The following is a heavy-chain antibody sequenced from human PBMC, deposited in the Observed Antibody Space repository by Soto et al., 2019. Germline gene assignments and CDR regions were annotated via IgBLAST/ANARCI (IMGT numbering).Heavy chain of an antibody. V-gene: IGHV1-18*01. CDR2: ISPYNGVT. D-gene: IGHD1-7*01. J-gene: IGHJ6*02. Sequence: ASVKVSCKASGYTFTSYGITWVRQAPGQGLEWMGWISPYNGVTNYAQNLQGRATMTRDTSTSTAYMELSSLRSEDTAVFYCARAGTGTTEPDYHGMEFWGQGTTVTVSS. CDR3: ARAGTGTTEPDYHGMEF. CDR1: GYTFTSYG.